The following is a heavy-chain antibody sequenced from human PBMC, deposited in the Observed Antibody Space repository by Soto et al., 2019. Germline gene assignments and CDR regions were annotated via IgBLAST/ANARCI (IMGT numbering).Heavy chain of an antibody. Sequence: QVQLVQSGAEVKKPGASVKVSCKVSGYTLMELSIHWVRQAPGGGLEWMRGFDPEGGEIIYAQKLQGKLTMTEDTSTDTVYLELSSLRSEDTAVYYCTTIRDGTIFGLPTAHWGQGTLVTVSS. J-gene: IGHJ4*02. V-gene: IGHV1-24*01. D-gene: IGHD3-3*01. CDR1: GYTLMELS. CDR3: TTIRDGTIFGLPTAH. CDR2: FDPEGGEI.